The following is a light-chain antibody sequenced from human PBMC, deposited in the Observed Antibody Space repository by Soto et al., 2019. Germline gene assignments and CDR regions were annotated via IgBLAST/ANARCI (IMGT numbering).Light chain of an antibody. V-gene: IGKV3-20*01. Sequence: IVLTPSPGTLSLSTGARATLSCRASQSVSSSYLAWYQQKPGQAPRLLMYGASSRATGIPDRFSGSGSGTDFTLTISRLEPEDFVLYYCQHFRAFGQGTRLEIK. CDR3: QHFRA. CDR2: GAS. CDR1: QSVSSSY. J-gene: IGKJ5*01.